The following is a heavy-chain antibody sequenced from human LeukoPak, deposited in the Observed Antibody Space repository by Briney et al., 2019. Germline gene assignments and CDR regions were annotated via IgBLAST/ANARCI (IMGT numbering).Heavy chain of an antibody. J-gene: IGHJ4*02. CDR3: ARGGWAAISRGFAFGY. CDR2: IYYSGST. V-gene: IGHV4-39*07. D-gene: IGHD2-2*02. CDR1: GGSIRSSSYY. Sequence: SEALSLTCTVSGGSIRSSSYYWGWLPQPPGGGREWVGSIYYSGSTYYNPSLESRVNLSVDTSKNKFSMKLSSVTAADTAVYYWARGGWAAISRGFAFGYWGQGTLVTVSS.